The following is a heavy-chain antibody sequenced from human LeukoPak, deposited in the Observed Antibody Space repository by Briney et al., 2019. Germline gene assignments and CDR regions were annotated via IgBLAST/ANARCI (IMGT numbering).Heavy chain of an antibody. CDR3: AREPGGHYYGSGSYYPSASH. J-gene: IGHJ4*02. Sequence: GGSLRLSCAASGFTFSSYSMNWVRQAPGKGLEWVSSISSSSNYIYYADSVKGRFTISRDNAKNSLYLQMNSLRAEDTAVYYCAREPGGHYYGSGSYYPSASHWGQGTLVTVSS. V-gene: IGHV3-21*01. CDR2: ISSSSNYI. CDR1: GFTFSSYS. D-gene: IGHD3-10*01.